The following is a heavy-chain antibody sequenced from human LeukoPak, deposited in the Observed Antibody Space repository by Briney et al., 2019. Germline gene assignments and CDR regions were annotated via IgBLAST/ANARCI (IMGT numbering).Heavy chain of an antibody. V-gene: IGHV1-69*13. CDR2: LIPIFGTA. Sequence: SVKVSCKASGGTFSSYAISWVRQAPGQGLEWMGGLIPIFGTANYAQKFQGRVTITADESTSTAYMELSSLRSEDTAVYYCARGGAYSGYDYYYYYYMDVWGKGTTVTVSS. D-gene: IGHD5-12*01. CDR1: GGTFSSYA. CDR3: ARGGAYSGYDYYYYYYMDV. J-gene: IGHJ6*03.